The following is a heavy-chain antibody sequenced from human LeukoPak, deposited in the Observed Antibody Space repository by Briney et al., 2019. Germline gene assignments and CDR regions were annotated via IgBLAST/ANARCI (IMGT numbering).Heavy chain of an antibody. CDR3: ARGGLMVYAVRVQNDAFDI. CDR2: INHSGST. CDR1: GGSFSDYY. Sequence: KPSEILSLTCAVYGGSFSDYYWSWIRQPPGKGLEWIGEINHSGSTNYNPSLKSRVTISVDTSKNQFSLKLSSVTAADTAVYYCARGGLMVYAVRVQNDAFDIWGQGTMVTVSS. J-gene: IGHJ3*02. V-gene: IGHV4-34*01. D-gene: IGHD2-8*01.